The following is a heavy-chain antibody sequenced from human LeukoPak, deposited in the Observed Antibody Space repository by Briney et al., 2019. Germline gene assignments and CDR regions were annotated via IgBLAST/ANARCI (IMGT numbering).Heavy chain of an antibody. D-gene: IGHD6-13*01. V-gene: IGHV5-51*01. Sequence: GESLKISCKGSGYSINNYWIGWVRQMPGKGLEWMGIIYPGDSDTRYSPSFQGQVTISADKSISTAYLQWSSLKASDTAMYYCARLRSSSWRDPFDYWGQGTLVTVSS. J-gene: IGHJ4*02. CDR3: ARLRSSSWRDPFDY. CDR2: IYPGDSDT. CDR1: GYSINNYW.